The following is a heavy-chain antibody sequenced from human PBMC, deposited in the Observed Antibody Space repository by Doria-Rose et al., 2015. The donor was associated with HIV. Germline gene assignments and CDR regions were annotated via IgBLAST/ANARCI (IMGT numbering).Heavy chain of an antibody. CDR3: ARIKSSRWYHKYYFDF. J-gene: IGHJ4*02. CDR2: IFTDDER. D-gene: IGHD6-13*01. Sequence: TLKESGPVLVKPTEALTLTCTVSGVSLSSPGMGVSWIRQPPGKALEWLANIFTDDERSYKTSLKSRLTISRGTCKSQVVLTMTDMDPVDTATYYCARIKSSRWYHKYYFDFWGQGTLVIVSA. CDR1: GVSLSSPGMG. V-gene: IGHV2-26*01.